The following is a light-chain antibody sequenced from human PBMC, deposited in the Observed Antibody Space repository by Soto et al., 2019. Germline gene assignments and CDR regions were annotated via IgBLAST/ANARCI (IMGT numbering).Light chain of an antibody. CDR1: SSDVGGYNY. V-gene: IGLV2-14*01. CDR3: SSYTRSSTPLYV. J-gene: IGLJ1*01. CDR2: EVS. Sequence: QSVLTQPASVSGSPGQSITISCTGTSSDVGGYNYVSWYQQHPGKAPKLMIYEVSNRPSGVSNRFSGSKSGNTASLTISGLQAEDEADYYCSSYTRSSTPLYVVGTGTKVTVL.